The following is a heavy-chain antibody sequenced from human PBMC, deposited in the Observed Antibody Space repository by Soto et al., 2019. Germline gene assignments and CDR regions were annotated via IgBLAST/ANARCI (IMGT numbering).Heavy chain of an antibody. D-gene: IGHD3-9*01. CDR2: ISGSGGST. Sequence: GGSLRLSCAASGFTFSSYAMSWVRQAPGKGLEWVSAISGSGGSTYYADSVKGRFTISRDNSKNTLYLQMNSLRAEDTAVYYCFSQSNYDILTGYYRGFDYWGQGTLVTVSS. CDR3: FSQSNYDILTGYYRGFDY. V-gene: IGHV3-23*01. J-gene: IGHJ4*02. CDR1: GFTFSSYA.